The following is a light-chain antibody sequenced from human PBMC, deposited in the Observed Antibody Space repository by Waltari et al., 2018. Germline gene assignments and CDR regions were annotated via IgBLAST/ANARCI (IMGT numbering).Light chain of an antibody. Sequence: QSALTQPASVSGSPGQSITISCSGTDSDVGAYDFVSWYQQHPGKAPHLIIYEVSNRPSGISKRFSASKSGNTGSLTISGLQAEDEADDYCSSYTTSSAPGVFGTGTRVTVL. CDR1: DSDVGAYDF. CDR2: EVS. CDR3: SSYTTSSAPGV. J-gene: IGLJ1*01. V-gene: IGLV2-14*01.